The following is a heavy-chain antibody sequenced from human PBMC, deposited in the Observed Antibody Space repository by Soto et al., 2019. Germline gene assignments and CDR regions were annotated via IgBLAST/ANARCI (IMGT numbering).Heavy chain of an antibody. D-gene: IGHD3-9*01. CDR2: INPNSGGT. CDR1: GYTFTGHY. V-gene: IGHV1-2*02. J-gene: IGHJ3*02. Sequence: QVHLVQSGAEVKEPGASLKVSCKASGYTFTGHYMHWVRQAPGLGLEWMGWINPNSGGTNYAQKFQGRVTMSRDTSITTAYMELCSLRSDDTALYYCARDSHYDILTGYSRNAFDIWGQGTMVTVSS. CDR3: ARDSHYDILTGYSRNAFDI.